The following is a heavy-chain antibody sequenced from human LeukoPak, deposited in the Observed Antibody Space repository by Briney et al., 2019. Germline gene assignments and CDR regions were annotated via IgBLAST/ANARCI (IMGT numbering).Heavy chain of an antibody. J-gene: IGHJ4*02. Sequence: PSQTLSLTRTVSGGSISSGDYYWSWIRQPPGKGLEWIGYIYYSGSTYYNPSLKSQVTISVDTSKNQFSLKLSSVTAADTAVYYCARWCYYDSSGYSARFDYWGQGTLVTVSS. CDR1: GGSISSGDYY. D-gene: IGHD3-22*01. CDR3: ARWCYYDSSGYSARFDY. V-gene: IGHV4-30-4*01. CDR2: IYYSGST.